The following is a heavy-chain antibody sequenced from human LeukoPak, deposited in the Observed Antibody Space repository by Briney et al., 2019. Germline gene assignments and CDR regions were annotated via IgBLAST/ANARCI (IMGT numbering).Heavy chain of an antibody. CDR1: GGSISSGDYY. CDR2: IYYSGST. D-gene: IGHD3-22*01. V-gene: IGHV4-30-4*01. CDR3: ARQYYYDSSGYYAVNWFDP. Sequence: PSQTLSLTCTVSGGSISSGDYYWSWIRQPPGKGLEWIGYIYYSGSTYYNPSLKSRVTISVDTSKNQFSLKLSSVTAADTAVYYCARQYYYDSSGYYAVNWFDPWGQGTLVTVS. J-gene: IGHJ5*02.